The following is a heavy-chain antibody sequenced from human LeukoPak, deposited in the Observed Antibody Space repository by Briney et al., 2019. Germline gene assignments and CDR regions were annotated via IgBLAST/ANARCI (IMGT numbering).Heavy chain of an antibody. Sequence: PSETLSLTCAVYGGSFSGYYWSWIRQPPGKGLEWIGEINRSGSTNYNPSLKSRVTISVDTSKNQFSLKLSSVTAADTAVYYCARRSGYHNNFDYWGQGTLVTVSS. D-gene: IGHD3-3*01. CDR3: ARRSGYHNNFDY. J-gene: IGHJ4*02. V-gene: IGHV4-34*01. CDR2: INRSGST. CDR1: GGSFSGYY.